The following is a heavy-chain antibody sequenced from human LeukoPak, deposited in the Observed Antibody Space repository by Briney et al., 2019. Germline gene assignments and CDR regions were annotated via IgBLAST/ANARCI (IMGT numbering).Heavy chain of an antibody. CDR3: AKDRRACSSSSCYYRFDY. Sequence: PGGSLRLSCAASEFTFSSYAMSWVRQAPGKGLEWVSAISDSGGSTYYADSVKGRFTVSRDNSKNTMYLQMNSPRAEDTAVYYCAKDRRACSSSSCYYRFDYWGQGTLVTVSS. D-gene: IGHD2-2*01. CDR2: ISDSGGST. V-gene: IGHV3-23*01. J-gene: IGHJ4*02. CDR1: EFTFSSYA.